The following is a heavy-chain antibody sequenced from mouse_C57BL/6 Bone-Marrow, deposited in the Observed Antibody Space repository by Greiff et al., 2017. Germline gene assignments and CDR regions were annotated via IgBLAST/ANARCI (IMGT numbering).Heavy chain of an antibody. J-gene: IGHJ4*01. CDR2: ISYDGSN. Sequence: VQLKESGPGLVKPSQSLSLTCSVTGYSITSGYYWNWIRQFPGNKLEWMGYISYDGSNNYNPSLKNRISITRDTSKNQFFLKLNSVTTEDTATYYCARPYYYGSSYAMDYWGQGTSVTVSS. D-gene: IGHD1-1*01. CDR3: ARPYYYGSSYAMDY. V-gene: IGHV3-6*01. CDR1: GYSITSGYY.